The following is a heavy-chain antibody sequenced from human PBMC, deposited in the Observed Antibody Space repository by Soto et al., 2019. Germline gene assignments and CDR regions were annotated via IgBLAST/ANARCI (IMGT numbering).Heavy chain of an antibody. V-gene: IGHV1-24*01. Sequence: ASVKFSGQVAGYTLTELSIPWVRQAPGEGLEWLGGLDLPNGEPLYAQNFPGRVTMTAXSXXDXXXMXLXRLRSEXTSEYYCAIELGRSYQFDHWGHGTTVTVAS. CDR3: AIELGRSYQFDH. D-gene: IGHD5-18*01. CDR2: LDLPNGEP. CDR1: GYTLTELS. J-gene: IGHJ4*01.